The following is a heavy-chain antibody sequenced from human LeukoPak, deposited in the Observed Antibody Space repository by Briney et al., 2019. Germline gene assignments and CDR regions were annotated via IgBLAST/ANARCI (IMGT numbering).Heavy chain of an antibody. J-gene: IGHJ4*02. CDR1: GYAFTGYY. CDR3: ARVMGIAAAGNFDY. CDR2: INPNSGGT. D-gene: IGHD6-13*01. V-gene: IGHV1-2*02. Sequence: ASVKVSCKASGYAFTGYYMHWVRQAPGQGLEWMGWINPNSGGTNYAQKFQGRVTMTRDTSISTAYMELSRLRSDDTAVYYCARVMGIAAAGNFDYWGQGTLVTASS.